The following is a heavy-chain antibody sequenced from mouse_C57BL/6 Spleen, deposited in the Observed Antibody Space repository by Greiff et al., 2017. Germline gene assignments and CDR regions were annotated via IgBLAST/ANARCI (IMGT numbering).Heavy chain of an antibody. CDR2: ISSGGDYI. Sequence: EVKLVESGEGLVKPGGSLKLSCAASGFTFSSYAMSWVRQTPEKRLEWVAYISSGGDYIYYADTVKGRFTISRDNARNTLYLQMSSLKSEDTAMYYFTRGYYDYDDYAMDYWGQGTSVTVSS. V-gene: IGHV5-9-1*02. CDR3: TRGYYDYDDYAMDY. D-gene: IGHD2-4*01. CDR1: GFTFSSYA. J-gene: IGHJ4*01.